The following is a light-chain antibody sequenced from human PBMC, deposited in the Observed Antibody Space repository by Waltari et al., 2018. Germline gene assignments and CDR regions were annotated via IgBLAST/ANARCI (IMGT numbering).Light chain of an antibody. CDR2: EVS. V-gene: IGLV2-8*01. Sequence: QSALPQPPSASGSPGQSVTISCTGTSSDVGGYNYVSWYQQHPGKAPKLMIYEVSKRPSGVPDRFSGSKSGNTASLTVSGLQAEDEADYYCSSYAGSNNLKIGGGTKLTVL. CDR1: SSDVGGYNY. CDR3: SSYAGSNNLK. J-gene: IGLJ2*01.